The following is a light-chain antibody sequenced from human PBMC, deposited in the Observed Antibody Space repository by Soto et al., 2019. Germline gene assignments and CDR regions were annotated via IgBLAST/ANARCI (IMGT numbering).Light chain of an antibody. J-gene: IGKJ2*01. CDR3: QQYNNWPPGT. CDR1: QSVSSN. V-gene: IGKV3-15*01. Sequence: EIVITHSPATLSVSPGERATLSCRASQSVSSNLAWYQQKPGQAPRLLIYGASTRATGIPARFSGRGSGTEFTLTISSLQSEDVAVYYCQQYNNWPPGTFGQGTELEIK. CDR2: GAS.